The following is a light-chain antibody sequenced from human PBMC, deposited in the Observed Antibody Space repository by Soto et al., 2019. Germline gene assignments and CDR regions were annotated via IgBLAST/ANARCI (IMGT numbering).Light chain of an antibody. V-gene: IGKV3-20*01. J-gene: IGKJ2*01. CDR2: GAS. CDR1: QSVSSNY. CDR3: QHYGRSAYT. Sequence: EIVLTQSPGTLSLSPGERATLSCRASQSVSSNYLAWYQQKPGQAPRLLIYGASSRATGIPDRFSGSGSGTNFTLTISRVEPEDCAVYYCQHYGRSAYTFGQGTTLEIK.